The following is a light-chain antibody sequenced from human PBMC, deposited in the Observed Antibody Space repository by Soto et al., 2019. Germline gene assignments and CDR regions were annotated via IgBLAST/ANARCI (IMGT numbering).Light chain of an antibody. V-gene: IGKV3-15*01. J-gene: IGKJ1*01. CDR2: GAS. CDR1: QSVSDH. Sequence: EIVMTQSPVTLSVSPGERATLSCRASQSVSDHLAWYQQKPGQAPRLLIYGASTRPTGIPARFSGSGSGTDFTLTISDLQSEDFAIYYCQQYNSWPPWTFGQGTKVEIK. CDR3: QQYNSWPPWT.